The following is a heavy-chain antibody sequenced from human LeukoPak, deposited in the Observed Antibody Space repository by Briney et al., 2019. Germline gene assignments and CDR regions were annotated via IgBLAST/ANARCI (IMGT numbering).Heavy chain of an antibody. CDR3: ARRGSGTYYYYGMDV. J-gene: IGHJ6*02. D-gene: IGHD3-10*01. V-gene: IGHV3-48*03. CDR1: GFTFSSYE. CDR2: ISSSGSTI. Sequence: GGSLRLSCAASGFTFSSYEMNWVRQAPGKGLEWVSYISSSGSTIYYADSVKGRFTISRDNAKNSLYLKMNSLRAEDTAVYYCARRGSGTYYYYGMDVWGQGTTVTVSS.